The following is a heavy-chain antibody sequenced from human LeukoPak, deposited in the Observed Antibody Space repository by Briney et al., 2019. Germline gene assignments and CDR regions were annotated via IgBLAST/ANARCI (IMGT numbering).Heavy chain of an antibody. D-gene: IGHD2-2*02. CDR3: ARSRKNDRTSTSCYTDY. CDR1: GGSISSSNYY. Sequence: SETLSLTCTVSGGSISSSNYYWGWIRQPPGKGLEWIGSIYYSGSTYYNPSLKSRGTISVDTSKNQFSLKLSSVTAADMAVYYCARSRKNDRTSTSCYTDYWGQGTLVTVSS. V-gene: IGHV4-39*01. CDR2: IYYSGST. J-gene: IGHJ4*02.